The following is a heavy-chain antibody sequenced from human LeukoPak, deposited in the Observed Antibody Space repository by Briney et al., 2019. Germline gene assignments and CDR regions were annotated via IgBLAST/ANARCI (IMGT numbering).Heavy chain of an antibody. CDR1: GGSFSGYY. Sequence: SETLSLTCAVYGGSFSGYYWSWIRQPPGQGLEWIGEINHSGSTNYNPSLKSRVTISVDTSKNQFSLKLSSVTAADTAVYYCARGRIRRVFVYYYYGMDVWGQGTTVTVSS. CDR2: INHSGST. V-gene: IGHV4-34*01. CDR3: ARGRIRRVFVYYYYGMDV. J-gene: IGHJ6*02. D-gene: IGHD3-16*02.